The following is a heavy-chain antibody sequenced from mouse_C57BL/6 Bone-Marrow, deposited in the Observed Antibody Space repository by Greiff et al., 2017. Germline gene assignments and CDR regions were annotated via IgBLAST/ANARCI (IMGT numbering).Heavy chain of an antibody. Sequence: EVMLVESGGGLVQPGGSLKLSCAASGFTFSDYGMAWVRQAPRKGPEWVAFISNLAYSIYYADTVTGRFTISRENAKNTLYLEMSSLRSEDTAMYYCAREDRLGFAYWGQGTLVTVSA. CDR3: AREDRLGFAY. D-gene: IGHD2-4*01. CDR1: GFTFSDYG. J-gene: IGHJ3*01. V-gene: IGHV5-15*01. CDR2: ISNLAYSI.